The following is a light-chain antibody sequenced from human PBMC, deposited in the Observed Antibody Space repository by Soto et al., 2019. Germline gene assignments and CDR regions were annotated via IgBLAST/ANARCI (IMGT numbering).Light chain of an antibody. CDR1: RSNIGRNT. CDR3: AAWDDSLSGVV. J-gene: IGLJ2*01. Sequence: QTVVTQPPSASGTPGQRVAISCSGGRSNIGRNTVNWYQQLPGTAPKLLIFSNNQRPSGVPDRFSGSMSGTAASLAIGGLRSEDEADYYCAAWDDSLSGVVFGGGTKVTVL. V-gene: IGLV1-44*01. CDR2: SNN.